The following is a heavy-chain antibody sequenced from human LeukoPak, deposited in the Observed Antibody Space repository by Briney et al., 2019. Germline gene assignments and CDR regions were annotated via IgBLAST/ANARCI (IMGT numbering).Heavy chain of an antibody. CDR3: ARTDSSGTFDY. Sequence: SETLSLTCAVYGGSFSAFYWSWIRQPPGKGLEWIGEINHSGTTNYNPSFKSRVTISVDTSKNQFSLKLSSVTAADTAVYYCARTDSSGTFDYWGQGTLVTVSS. J-gene: IGHJ4*02. D-gene: IGHD3-22*01. CDR1: GGSFSAFY. V-gene: IGHV4-34*01. CDR2: INHSGTT.